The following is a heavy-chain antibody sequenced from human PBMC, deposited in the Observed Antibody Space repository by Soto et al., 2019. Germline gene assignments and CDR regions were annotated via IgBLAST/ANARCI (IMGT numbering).Heavy chain of an antibody. CDR2: INYSGST. Sequence: SETLSLTCTVSGGSIGSSSYYWGWIRQPPGKGLEWIGRINYSGSTNYNPSLKSRVTISVDTSKNQFSLKLSSVTAADTAVYYCASLWYYYMDVWGKGTTVS. CDR1: GGSIGSSSYY. CDR3: ASLWYYYMDV. V-gene: IGHV4-39*07. D-gene: IGHD3-10*01. J-gene: IGHJ6*03.